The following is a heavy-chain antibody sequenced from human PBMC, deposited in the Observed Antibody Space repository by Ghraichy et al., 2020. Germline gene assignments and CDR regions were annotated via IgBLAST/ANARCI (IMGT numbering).Heavy chain of an antibody. J-gene: IGHJ4*02. CDR2: IWYDGSNK. Sequence: GGSLRLSCAASGFTFSSYGMHWVRQAPGKGLEWVAVIWYDGSNKYYADSVKGRFTISRDNSKNTLYLQMNSLRAEDTAVYYCARDFGYDSSGYLDYWGQGTLVTVSS. D-gene: IGHD3-22*01. CDR1: GFTFSSYG. V-gene: IGHV3-33*01. CDR3: ARDFGYDSSGYLDY.